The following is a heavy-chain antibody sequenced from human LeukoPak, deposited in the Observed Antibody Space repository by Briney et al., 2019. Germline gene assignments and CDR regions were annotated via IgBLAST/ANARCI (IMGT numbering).Heavy chain of an antibody. CDR1: GFTFSDYY. Sequence: PGGSLRLSCAASGFTFSDYYMSWIRQAPGKGLEWVSYISTSSDYTNYADSVKGRFTISRDNAKNSLYLQMNSLRAEDTAMYYCARYYDSSASDIWGQGTMVTVSS. J-gene: IGHJ3*02. D-gene: IGHD3-22*01. V-gene: IGHV3-11*03. CDR2: ISTSSDYT. CDR3: ARYYDSSASDI.